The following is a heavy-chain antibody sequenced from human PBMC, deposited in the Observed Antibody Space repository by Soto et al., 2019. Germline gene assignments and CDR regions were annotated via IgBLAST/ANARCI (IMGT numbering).Heavy chain of an antibody. J-gene: IGHJ4*02. CDR2: IYWADDK. V-gene: IGHV2-5*02. CDR1: GFSLITSGVG. CDR3: AHTMAPRSFDY. Sequence: QITLKEAGPTLVKPTQTLTLTCSFSGFSLITSGVGVGWIRQPPGKAMEWLALIYWADDKGYSTSLKSRLTITKDTSRNLVVLTMTNMDPADTATSYCAHTMAPRSFDYWGQGTLVTVSS.